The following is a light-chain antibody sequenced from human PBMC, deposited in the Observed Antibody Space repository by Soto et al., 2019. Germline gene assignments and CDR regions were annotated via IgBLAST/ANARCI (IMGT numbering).Light chain of an antibody. CDR1: QSVSTF. CDR3: QQRHMWPIT. V-gene: IGKV3-11*01. Sequence: EIVLTQSPVTLSLSPGERATLSCRASQSVSTFLAWYQQKPGQAPRLLIYDASNRATGIPDRFSGSGSGTDFTLTISSLEPEDFAVYYCQQRHMWPITFGQGTRLEIK. CDR2: DAS. J-gene: IGKJ5*01.